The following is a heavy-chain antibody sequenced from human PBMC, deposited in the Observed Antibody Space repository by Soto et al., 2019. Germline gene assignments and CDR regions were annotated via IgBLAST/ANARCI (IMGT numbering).Heavy chain of an antibody. CDR1: GFTFSSYA. CDR2: ISGSGGST. D-gene: IGHD6-13*01. Sequence: LRLSCAASGFTFSSYAMSWVRQAPGKGLEWVSAISGSGGSTYYADSVKGRFTISRDNSKNTLYLQMNSLRAEDTAVYYCAKNDVAQQLVGFDYWGQGXLVTVYS. J-gene: IGHJ4*02. V-gene: IGHV3-23*01. CDR3: AKNDVAQQLVGFDY.